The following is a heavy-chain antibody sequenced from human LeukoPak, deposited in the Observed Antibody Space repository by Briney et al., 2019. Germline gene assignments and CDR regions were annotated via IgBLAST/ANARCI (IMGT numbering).Heavy chain of an antibody. CDR3: AKDLTYTDTGGFDP. CDR2: IYHSGST. D-gene: IGHD3-10*01. V-gene: IGHV4-4*02. Sequence: SETLSLTCTVSGGSISSSNWWSWVRQPPGKGLEWIGEIYHSGSTNYNPSLKSRLTMSVDKSKNQLSLMLNSVTAADTAMYYCAKDLTYTDTGGFDPWGQGTLVTVSS. J-gene: IGHJ5*02. CDR1: GGSISSSNW.